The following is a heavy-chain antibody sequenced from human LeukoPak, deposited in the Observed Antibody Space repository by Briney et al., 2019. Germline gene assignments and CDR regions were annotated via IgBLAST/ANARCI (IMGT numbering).Heavy chain of an antibody. J-gene: IGHJ4*02. D-gene: IGHD2-2*01. CDR1: GFTFDDYA. CDR3: AKAGGDCSSTSCSYYGDSAAYFDY. CDR2: ISWNSGSI. V-gene: IGHV3-9*03. Sequence: PGRSLRLSCAASGFTFDDYAMHWVRQAPGKGLEWVSGISWNSGSIGYADSVKGRFTISRDNAKNSLYLQMNSLRAEDMALYYRAKAGGDCSSTSCSYYGDSAAYFDYWGQGTLVTVSS.